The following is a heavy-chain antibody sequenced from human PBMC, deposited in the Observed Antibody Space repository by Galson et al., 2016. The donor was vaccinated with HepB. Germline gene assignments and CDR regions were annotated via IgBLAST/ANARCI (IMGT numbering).Heavy chain of an antibody. J-gene: IGHJ2*01. Sequence: SLRLSCAASGFTFSNYAMSWVRQAPGEGLEWVSAISGSGGSTNSADSVKGRFTISRDNSKNTLYLQMNSLRAEDTAVYYCAKAITGDQYWHFDLWGRGTLVTVSS. V-gene: IGHV3-23*01. CDR1: GFTFSNYA. CDR2: ISGSGGST. CDR3: AKAITGDQYWHFDL. D-gene: IGHD7-27*01.